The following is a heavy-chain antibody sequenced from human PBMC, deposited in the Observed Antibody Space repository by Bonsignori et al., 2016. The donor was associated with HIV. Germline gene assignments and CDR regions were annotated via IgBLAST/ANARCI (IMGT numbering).Heavy chain of an antibody. CDR2: INSDGSST. V-gene: IGHV3-74*01. CDR3: ARDSVEPWIDWFDP. D-gene: IGHD6-19*01. J-gene: IGHJ5*02. Sequence: VRQMPGKGLVWVSRINSDGSSTSYADSVKGRFTISRDNAKNTLYLQMNSLRAEDTAVYYCARDSVEPWIDWFDPWGQGTLVTVSS.